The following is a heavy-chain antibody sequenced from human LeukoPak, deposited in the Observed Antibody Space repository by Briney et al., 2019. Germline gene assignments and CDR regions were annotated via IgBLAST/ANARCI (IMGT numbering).Heavy chain of an antibody. CDR3: ARDSARLGISWYFDL. J-gene: IGHJ2*01. Sequence: PGGSLRLSCAASGFTSSSYALNWVRQAPGKGLEWVAVISYDRSHEYYADSVKGRFTISRDDSKNTLHLQMNSLRAEDTAVYHCARDSARLGISWYFDLWGRGTLVAVSS. CDR1: GFTSSSYA. CDR2: ISYDRSHE. V-gene: IGHV3-30*04. D-gene: IGHD7-27*01.